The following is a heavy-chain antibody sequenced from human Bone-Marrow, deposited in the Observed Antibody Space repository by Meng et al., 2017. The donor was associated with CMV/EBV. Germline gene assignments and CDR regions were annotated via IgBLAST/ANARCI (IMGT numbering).Heavy chain of an antibody. CDR1: GFTFSSYW. Sequence: GESLKISCAASGFTFSSYWMSWVRQAPGKGLEWVAVIWYDGSNKYYADSVKGRFTISRDNSKNTLYLQMNSLRAEDTAVYYCAKDASCSSTSCPYYYYYGMDVWGQGTTVTVSS. CDR3: AKDASCSSTSCPYYYYYGMDV. V-gene: IGHV3-33*06. D-gene: IGHD2-2*01. J-gene: IGHJ6*02. CDR2: IWYDGSNK.